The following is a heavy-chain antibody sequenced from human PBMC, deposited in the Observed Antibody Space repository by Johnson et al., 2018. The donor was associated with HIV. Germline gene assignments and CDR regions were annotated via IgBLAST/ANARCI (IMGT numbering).Heavy chain of an antibody. CDR1: GFTFDDYT. J-gene: IGHJ3*02. CDR3: TTDLSIAALVGSRDAFDI. CDR2: ISWDGGST. D-gene: IGHD6-6*01. Sequence: VQLVESGGGLVKPGGSLRLSCAASGFTFDDYTMHWVRQAPGKGLEWVSLISWDGGSTYYADSVKGRFPISRDDLKNTLYLQMNSLKTEDSAVYSCTTDLSIAALVGSRDAFDIWGQGTMVTVSS. V-gene: IGHV3-43*01.